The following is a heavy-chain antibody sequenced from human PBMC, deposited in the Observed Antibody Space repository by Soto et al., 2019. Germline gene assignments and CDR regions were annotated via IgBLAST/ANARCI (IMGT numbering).Heavy chain of an antibody. CDR2: IYSSGST. Sequence: SETLSLTCTVSGDSITNNYWSWIRQPAGKGLEWIGRIYSSGSTNYNPSLKSRVTMSVDKSKNKFSLKLSSVTAADTAVYYCARDSGSYYLGPYWGRGTLVTSPQ. CDR1: GDSITNNY. V-gene: IGHV4-4*07. D-gene: IGHD1-26*01. CDR3: ARDSGSYYLGPY. J-gene: IGHJ4*01.